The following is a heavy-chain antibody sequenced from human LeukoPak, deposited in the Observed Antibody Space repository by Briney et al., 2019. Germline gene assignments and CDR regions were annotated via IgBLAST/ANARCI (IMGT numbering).Heavy chain of an antibody. D-gene: IGHD3-3*01. Sequence: SETLSLTCTVSGGSVSSGSYYWSWIRQPPGKGLEWIGYIYYSGSTNYNPSLKSRVTISVDTSKNQFSLKLSSVTAADTAVYYCARGVVIIWNAFDIWGQGTMVTVSS. CDR1: GGSVSSGSYY. CDR2: IYYSGST. J-gene: IGHJ3*02. CDR3: ARGVVIIWNAFDI. V-gene: IGHV4-61*01.